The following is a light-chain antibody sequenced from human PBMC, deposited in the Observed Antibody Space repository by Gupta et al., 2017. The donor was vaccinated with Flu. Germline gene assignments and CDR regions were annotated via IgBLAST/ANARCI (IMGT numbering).Light chain of an antibody. CDR3: QQRYTVTIT. J-gene: IGKJ5*01. CDR2: SAS. CDR1: QNVYRY. Sequence: DIQMTQSPSSLSASVGDRITITCRASQNVYRYLNWFHQKPGKAPKLLIKSASGLQSGVPSRFSGSGSGTDFTLTISRLQPEDFGTYYCQQRYTVTITFGQGTRLDIK. V-gene: IGKV1-39*01.